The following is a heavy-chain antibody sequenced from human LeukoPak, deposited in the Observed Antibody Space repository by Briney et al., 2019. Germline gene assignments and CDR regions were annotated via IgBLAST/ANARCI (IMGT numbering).Heavy chain of an antibody. J-gene: IGHJ4*02. CDR3: ARAYRGYGSGSYYLYYFDY. D-gene: IGHD3-10*01. Sequence: ASVKVSCKASGYTFSSYGINWGRQPTSQGHEMMAWMNPNSGNTGYAKKFQGRVTMTRNTSISTAYMELSSLRSEDTAVYYCARAYRGYGSGSYYLYYFDYWGQGTLVTVSS. V-gene: IGHV1-8*01. CDR1: GYTFSSYG. CDR2: MNPNSGNT.